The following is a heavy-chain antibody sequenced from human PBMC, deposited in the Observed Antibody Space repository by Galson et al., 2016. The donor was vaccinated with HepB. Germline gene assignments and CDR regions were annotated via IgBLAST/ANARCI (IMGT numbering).Heavy chain of an antibody. V-gene: IGHV1-69*06. CDR1: GGTFSSYS. Sequence: SVKVSCKASGGTFSSYSINWVRQAPGQGLEWMGGIIPIFGRAHYAQKFQGTVTITADKSTSTAYMELSSLRSEDTAVYYCALGEAIVAPFDYWGQGTLVTVSS. D-gene: IGHD5-12*01. CDR3: ALGEAIVAPFDY. CDR2: IIPIFGRA. J-gene: IGHJ4*02.